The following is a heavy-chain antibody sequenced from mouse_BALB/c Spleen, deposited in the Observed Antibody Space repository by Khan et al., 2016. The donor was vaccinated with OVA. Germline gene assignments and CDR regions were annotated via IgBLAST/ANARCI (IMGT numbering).Heavy chain of an antibody. CDR1: GYSITSDYA. CDR3: ARDGSRYNYAMDY. CDR2: ISSSGST. D-gene: IGHD2-3*01. V-gene: IGHV3-2*02. Sequence: EVQLQESGPGLVKPSQSLSLTCTVTGYSITSDYAWNWIRHFPGNKLEWMGYISSSGSTNYNPALYSRIPITRDTSKNQFFLQLNSVTTEDTATYYCARDGSRYNYAMDYWGQGTSVTVSS. J-gene: IGHJ4*01.